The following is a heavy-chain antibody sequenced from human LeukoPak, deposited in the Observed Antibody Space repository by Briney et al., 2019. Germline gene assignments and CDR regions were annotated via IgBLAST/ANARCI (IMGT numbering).Heavy chain of an antibody. Sequence: GGSLRLSCAASGFTFSSYAMSWVRQSPGKGLECVANIKTDGSEKYYLGSVEGRFSISRDNAKNTLYLQMNSLRVDDTAIYFCARDLNWPGPWGQGTLVTVSS. CDR2: IKTDGSEK. CDR1: GFTFSSYA. V-gene: IGHV3-7*03. J-gene: IGHJ5*02. CDR3: ARDLNWPGP.